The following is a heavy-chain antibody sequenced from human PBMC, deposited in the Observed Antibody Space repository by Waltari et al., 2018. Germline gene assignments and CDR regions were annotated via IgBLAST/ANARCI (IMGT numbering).Heavy chain of an antibody. CDR3: ARPESSGSSSLDY. Sequence: QVQLGQSGAEGKKPGASVKVSCKTSGHIFTDQFVHWVRQAPGQGLEWMGWINPKNGVTKYGQKFQGRLTMTSDTSVSIAHLELSRLKSDDSAVYFCARPESSGSSSLDYWGQGTMVIVSS. D-gene: IGHD6-13*01. CDR1: GHIFTDQF. V-gene: IGHV1-2*02. J-gene: IGHJ4*02. CDR2: INPKNGVT.